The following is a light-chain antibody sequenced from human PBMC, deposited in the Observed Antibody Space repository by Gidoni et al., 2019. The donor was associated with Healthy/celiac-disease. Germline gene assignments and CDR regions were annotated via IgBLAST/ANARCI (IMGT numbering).Light chain of an antibody. CDR1: QSVSSSY. CDR2: GAS. CDR3: QQYGSSRVTLYT. V-gene: IGKV3-20*01. Sequence: ELVLTQSPGPLSLSPGERATLSCRASQSVSSSYLAWYQQKPGQAPRLLIYGASSRATGIPDRFSGSGSGTDFTLTISRLEPEDFAVYYCQQYGSSRVTLYTFGQGTKLEIK. J-gene: IGKJ2*01.